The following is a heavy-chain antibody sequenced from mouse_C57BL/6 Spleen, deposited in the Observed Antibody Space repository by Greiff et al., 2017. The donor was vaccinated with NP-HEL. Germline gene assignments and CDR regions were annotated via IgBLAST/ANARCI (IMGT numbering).Heavy chain of an antibody. V-gene: IGHV1-61*01. CDR2: IYPSDSET. J-gene: IGHJ4*01. Sequence: QVQLQQSGAELVRPGSSVKLSCKASGYTFTSYWMDWVKQRPGQGLEWIGNIYPSDSETHYNQKFKDKATLTVDKSSSTAYMQLSSLTSEDSAVYYCARYLRDYGNSYAMDYWGQGTSVTVSS. CDR1: GYTFTSYW. CDR3: ARYLRDYGNSYAMDY. D-gene: IGHD2-1*01.